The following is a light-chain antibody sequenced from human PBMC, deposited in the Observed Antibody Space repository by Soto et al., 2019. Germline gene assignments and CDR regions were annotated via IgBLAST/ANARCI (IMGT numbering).Light chain of an antibody. Sequence: DIVMTQSPDSLAVSLGERATINCKSSQSVLYRSNNKNYLAWYQQKPGQPPKLLIYWASTRESGVPDRFSGSGSGTDFTPTISSLQAEDVAVYYCQQYYSTTATFGQGTKLEIK. J-gene: IGKJ2*01. CDR3: QQYYSTTAT. CDR1: QSVLYRSNNKNY. V-gene: IGKV4-1*01. CDR2: WAS.